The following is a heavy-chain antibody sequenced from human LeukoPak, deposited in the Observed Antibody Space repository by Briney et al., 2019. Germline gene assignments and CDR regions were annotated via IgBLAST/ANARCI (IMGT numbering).Heavy chain of an antibody. Sequence: ASVKVSCKASGGTLSSYALNWVRQAPGQGLELIGRIIPIFAIVNYAQNFQGRVTITADKSTNTAYMELSSLRFEDTAFYYCAGENGVLRYFDWLRDYYYGMDVWGKGTTVTVSS. CDR1: GGTLSSYA. J-gene: IGHJ6*04. V-gene: IGHV1-69*04. D-gene: IGHD3-9*01. CDR3: AGENGVLRYFDWLRDYYYGMDV. CDR2: IIPIFAIV.